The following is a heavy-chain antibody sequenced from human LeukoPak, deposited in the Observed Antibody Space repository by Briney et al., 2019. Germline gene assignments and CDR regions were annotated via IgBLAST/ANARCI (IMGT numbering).Heavy chain of an antibody. CDR1: GFTFSSYE. Sequence: GGSLRLSCAASGFTFSSYEMNWVRQAPGKGLEWVSYISSSGSTIYYADSVKGRFTISRDNAKNSLYLQMNSLRAEDMAVYYCARDYCSGGSCYSDYWGQGTLVTVSS. D-gene: IGHD2-15*01. CDR3: ARDYCSGGSCYSDY. J-gene: IGHJ4*02. CDR2: ISSSGSTI. V-gene: IGHV3-48*03.